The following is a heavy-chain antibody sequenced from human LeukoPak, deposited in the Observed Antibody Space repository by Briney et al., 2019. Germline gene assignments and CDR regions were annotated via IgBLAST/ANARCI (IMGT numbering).Heavy chain of an antibody. Sequence: ASVKVSCKASGYTFTSYAMHWVRQAPGQRLEWMGWINVGNGNTKYSQKFQGRVTITRDTSASTAYMELSSLRSEDTAVYYCARSLPPYCSSTSCYVGVFDYWGQGTLVTVSS. CDR2: INVGNGNT. J-gene: IGHJ4*02. CDR3: ARSLPPYCSSTSCYVGVFDY. CDR1: GYTFTSYA. V-gene: IGHV1-3*01. D-gene: IGHD2-2*01.